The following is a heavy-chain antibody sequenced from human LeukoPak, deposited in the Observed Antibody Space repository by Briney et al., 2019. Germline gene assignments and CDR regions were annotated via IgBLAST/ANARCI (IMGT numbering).Heavy chain of an antibody. Sequence: GGSPRLSCAASGFTFTDYAIHWVRQAPGKGLEWVAVISYDGDHKYYPDSVKGRFTISRDNSKNTVYLQMNSLRVEDTAVYFCAREYYSGNYYVFDYWGQGTLVTVSS. V-gene: IGHV3-30-3*01. J-gene: IGHJ4*02. CDR2: ISYDGDHK. CDR1: GFTFTDYA. D-gene: IGHD1-26*01. CDR3: AREYYSGNYYVFDY.